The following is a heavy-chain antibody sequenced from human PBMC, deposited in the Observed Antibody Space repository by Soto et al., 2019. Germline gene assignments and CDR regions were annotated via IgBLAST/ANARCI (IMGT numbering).Heavy chain of an antibody. J-gene: IGHJ4*02. V-gene: IGHV3-30-3*01. CDR3: ARSPRGRIVLVPAAMPRYFDY. CDR2: ISYDGSNK. Sequence: EASLRLSCSASGFTFSSYAMHWFRQAPGKGLEWVAVISYDGSNKYYADSVKGRFTISRDNSKNTLYLQMNSLRAEDTAVYYCARSPRGRIVLVPAAMPRYFDYWGQGT. D-gene: IGHD2-2*01. CDR1: GFTFSSYA.